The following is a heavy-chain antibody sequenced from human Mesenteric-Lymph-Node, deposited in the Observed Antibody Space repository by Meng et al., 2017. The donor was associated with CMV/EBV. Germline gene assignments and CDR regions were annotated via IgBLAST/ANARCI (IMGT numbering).Heavy chain of an antibody. J-gene: IGHJ4*02. V-gene: IGHV3-21*01. CDR3: ARDSLSRTWGIYRSDFDC. CDR2: ISSSSSYI. D-gene: IGHD3-16*02. Sequence: GGSLRLSCAASGFTFSSYSMNWVRQAPGKGLEWVSSISSSSSYIYYADSVKGRFTISRDNAKNSLYLQMNSLRAEDTAVYFCARDSLSRTWGIYRSDFDCWGQGTLVTVSS. CDR1: GFTFSSYS.